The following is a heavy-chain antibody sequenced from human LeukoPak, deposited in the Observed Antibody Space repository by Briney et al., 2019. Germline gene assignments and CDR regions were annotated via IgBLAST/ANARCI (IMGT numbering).Heavy chain of an antibody. CDR1: GGSISSSSYY. CDR3: ARSGGSEFDP. J-gene: IGHJ5*02. V-gene: IGHV4-39*01. CDR2: IYYSGST. Sequence: SETLSLTCTVSGGSISSSSYYWGWIRQPPGKGLEWIGSIYYSGSTYYNPSLKSRVTISVDTSKNQFSLKLSSVTAADTAVYYCARSGGSEFDPWGPGTLVTVSS.